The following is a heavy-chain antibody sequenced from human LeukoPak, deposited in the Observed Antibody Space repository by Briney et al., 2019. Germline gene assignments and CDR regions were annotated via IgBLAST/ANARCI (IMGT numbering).Heavy chain of an antibody. D-gene: IGHD3-16*01. J-gene: IGHJ2*01. CDR3: AREGRLGKYFDL. Sequence: TGGSLRLSCAASGLTVSSNYMSWVRQAPGKGLEWVSVIYSGSSRVFYADSVKGRFTISRDTSKSTLYLQMNSLRTEDTAVYYCAREGRLGKYFDLWGRGTLVTVSS. V-gene: IGHV3-53*01. CDR2: IYSGSSR. CDR1: GLTVSSNY.